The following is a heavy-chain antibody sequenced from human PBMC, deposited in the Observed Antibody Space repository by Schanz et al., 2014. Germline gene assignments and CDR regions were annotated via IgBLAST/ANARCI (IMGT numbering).Heavy chain of an antibody. V-gene: IGHV3-53*01. J-gene: IGHJ6*02. CDR3: ASLIGTTSAHFYXXXV. CDR2: IYSGDNT. CDR1: GFTVTSYY. D-gene: IGHD1-7*01. Sequence: EMQLVESGGGLIQPGGSLRLSCAASGFTVTSYYMSWVRQAPGKGLEWVSVIYSGDNTYYADSVKGRFTISRDNSKNTXYLQMNSLRAEXXXXXXXASLIGTTSAHFYXXXVWGQGTTVTVSS.